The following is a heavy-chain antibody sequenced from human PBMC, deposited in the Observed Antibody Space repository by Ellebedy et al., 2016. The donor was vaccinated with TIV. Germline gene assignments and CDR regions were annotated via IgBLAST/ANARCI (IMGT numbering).Heavy chain of an antibody. CDR2: IIPIFGTA. D-gene: IGHD3-22*01. J-gene: IGHJ3*02. V-gene: IGHV1-69*13. CDR1: GGTFSSYA. Sequence: SVKVSXXASGGTFSSYAISWVRQAPGQGLEWMGGIIPIFGTANYAQKFQGRVTITADESTSTAYMELSSLRSEDTAVYYCAREGKVDYYDSRGAFDIWGQGTMVTVSS. CDR3: AREGKVDYYDSRGAFDI.